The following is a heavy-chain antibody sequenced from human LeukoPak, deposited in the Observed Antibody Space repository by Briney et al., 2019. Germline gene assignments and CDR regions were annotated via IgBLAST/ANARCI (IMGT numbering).Heavy chain of an antibody. Sequence: SVKVSCKASGYTFTSYGISWVRQAPGQGLEWMGWMNPNTGNTGYGERFQGRVTMTRDNSISTAYTELSSLTSEDTAVYYCARGGAGTYYKRDGWFDPWGQGTVVTVSS. CDR3: ARGGAGTYYKRDGWFDP. V-gene: IGHV1-8*02. J-gene: IGHJ5*02. CDR2: MNPNTGNT. D-gene: IGHD3-10*01. CDR1: GYTFTSYG.